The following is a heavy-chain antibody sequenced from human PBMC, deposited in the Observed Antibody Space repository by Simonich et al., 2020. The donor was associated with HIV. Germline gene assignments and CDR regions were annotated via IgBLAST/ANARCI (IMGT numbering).Heavy chain of an antibody. CDR3: ARGRYYYGSGSYRYYFDS. V-gene: IGHV4-34*01. J-gene: IGHJ4*02. D-gene: IGHD3-10*01. CDR2: IHHRGST. CDR1: GRSFNDYS. Sequence: QVQLQQWGAGLLKASETLSLTCAVYGRSFNDYSWSWIRRPLGKGLEWIGEIHHRGSTNDNSSVKSRVTISVDTSKKQFSVKLNSVTAADTAVYYCARGRYYYGSGSYRYYFDSWGQGTLVTVSS.